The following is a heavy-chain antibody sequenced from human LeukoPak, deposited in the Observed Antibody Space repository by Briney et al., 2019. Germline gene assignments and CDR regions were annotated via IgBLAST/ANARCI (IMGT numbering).Heavy chain of an antibody. J-gene: IGHJ4*02. CDR1: GGSISSGGYS. D-gene: IGHD6-13*01. Sequence: SQTLSLTCAVSGGSISSGGYSWSWIRQPPGKGLEWIGYIYHSGSTYYNPSLKSRVTISVDRSKNQFSLKLSSVTAADRAVYYCARSSVAAAGYFDYWGQGTLVTVSS. CDR3: ARSSVAAAGYFDY. V-gene: IGHV4-30-2*01. CDR2: IYHSGST.